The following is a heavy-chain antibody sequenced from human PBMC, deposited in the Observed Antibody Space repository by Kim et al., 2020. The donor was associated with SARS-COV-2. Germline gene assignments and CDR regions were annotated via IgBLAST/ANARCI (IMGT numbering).Heavy chain of an antibody. CDR3: ARDQRLVRGVRFDD. V-gene: IGHV3-30*01. Sequence: DDSGKGRVTLSSENSKNTAYLQMNSLRAEDTAVYYCARDQRLVRGVRFDDWGQGTLVTVSS. D-gene: IGHD3-10*01. J-gene: IGHJ4*02.